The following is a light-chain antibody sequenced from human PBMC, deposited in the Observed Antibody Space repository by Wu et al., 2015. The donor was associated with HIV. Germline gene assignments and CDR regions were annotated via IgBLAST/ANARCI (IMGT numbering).Light chain of an antibody. CDR3: QQYGGSPPVT. CDR1: QRIDSRS. Sequence: EIVLSQSSGTLSLSPGERATVSCRASQRIDSRSLAWYQQRLGQAPRLLISAASNRAAGTPDRFNGSGSGTDFILTISGLEPEDSAVYFCQQYGGSPPVTFGQGHDWRLN. CDR2: AAS. V-gene: IGKV3-20*01. J-gene: IGKJ5*01.